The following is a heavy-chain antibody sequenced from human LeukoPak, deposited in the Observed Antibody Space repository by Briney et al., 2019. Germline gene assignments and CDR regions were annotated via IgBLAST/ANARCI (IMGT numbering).Heavy chain of an antibody. J-gene: IGHJ4*02. V-gene: IGHV1-2*02. CDR2: INPNSGGT. Sequence: ASVKVSCKASVYTFTGYYMHWMRQAPGQGLEWMGWINPNSGGTNYAQKFQGRVTMTRGTSISTAYMELSRLRSDDTAVYYCATTIYYYDSSGYLDYWGQGTLVTVSS. CDR1: VYTFTGYY. CDR3: ATTIYYYDSSGYLDY. D-gene: IGHD3-22*01.